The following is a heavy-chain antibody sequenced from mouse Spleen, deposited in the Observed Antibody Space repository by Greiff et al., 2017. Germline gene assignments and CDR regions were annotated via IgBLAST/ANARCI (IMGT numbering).Heavy chain of an antibody. CDR1: GFSLTSYG. V-gene: IGHV2-5*01. CDR3: ARNPIYDYDDAMDY. CDR2: IWRGGST. D-gene: IGHD2-4*01. Sequence: QVQLKESGPGLVQPSQSLSITCTVSGFSLTSYGVHWVRQSPGKGLEWLGVIWRGGSTDYNAAFMSRLSITKDNSKSQVFFKMNSLQADDTAIYYCARNPIYDYDDAMDYWGQGTSVTVSS. J-gene: IGHJ4*01.